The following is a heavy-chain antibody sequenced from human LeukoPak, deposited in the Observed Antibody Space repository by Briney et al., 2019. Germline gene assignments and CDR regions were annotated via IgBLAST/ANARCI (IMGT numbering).Heavy chain of an antibody. Sequence: SQTLSLTCAIPGDSVSINSAAWNWISQSPSRGLEWLGRTYYRSKWYNDYAVSVKSRITINPDTSKNQFSLQLNSVTPEDTAVYYCARDRAARRRNYFDYWGQGTLVTVSS. CDR3: ARDRAARRRNYFDY. J-gene: IGHJ4*02. V-gene: IGHV6-1*01. CDR2: TYYRSKWYN. D-gene: IGHD6-6*01. CDR1: GDSVSINSAA.